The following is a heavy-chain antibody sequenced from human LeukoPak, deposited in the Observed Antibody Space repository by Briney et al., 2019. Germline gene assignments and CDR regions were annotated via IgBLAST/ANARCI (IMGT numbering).Heavy chain of an antibody. CDR2: IYTSGST. Sequence: SETLSLTCTVSGGSISSYYWSWIRQPAGKGLEWIGRIYTSGSTNYNPSLKSRVTMSVDTSKNQFSLKLSSVTAADTAVYYCAREVITFGGVIVYHFDYWGQGTLVTVSS. V-gene: IGHV4-4*07. CDR3: AREVITFGGVIVYHFDY. J-gene: IGHJ4*02. D-gene: IGHD3-16*02. CDR1: GGSISSYY.